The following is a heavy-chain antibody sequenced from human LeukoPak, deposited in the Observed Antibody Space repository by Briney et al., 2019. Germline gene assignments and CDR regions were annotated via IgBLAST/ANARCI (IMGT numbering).Heavy chain of an antibody. V-gene: IGHV1-18*01. CDR2: ISAYNGIT. CDR3: ARDQSRDYDFWSGYYILAWFDP. CDR1: GYTFTSYG. D-gene: IGHD3-3*01. J-gene: IGHJ5*02. Sequence: ASVKVSCKASGYTFTSYGISWVRQAPGQGLEWMGWISAYNGITNYAQKLQGRVTMTTDTSTRTAYMELRSLRSEDTAVYYCARDQSRDYDFWSGYYILAWFDPWGQGTLVTVS.